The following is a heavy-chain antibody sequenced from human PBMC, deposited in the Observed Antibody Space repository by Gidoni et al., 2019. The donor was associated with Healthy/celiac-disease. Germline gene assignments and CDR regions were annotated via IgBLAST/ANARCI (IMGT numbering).Heavy chain of an antibody. CDR3: TTDLWIQLWPSGGAFDI. D-gene: IGHD5-18*01. V-gene: IGHV3-15*01. CDR1: GFTFSNAW. CDR2: IKSKTDGGTT. Sequence: EVQLVESGGGLVKPGGSLRLSCAASGFTFSNAWMSWVRQAPGKGLEWVGRIKSKTDGGTTDYAAPVKGRFTISRDESKNTLYLQMNSLKTEDTAVYYCTTDLWIQLWPSGGAFDIWGQGTMVTVSS. J-gene: IGHJ3*02.